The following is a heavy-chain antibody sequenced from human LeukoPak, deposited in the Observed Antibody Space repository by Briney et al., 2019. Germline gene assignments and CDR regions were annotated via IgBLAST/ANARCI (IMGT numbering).Heavy chain of an antibody. D-gene: IGHD1-1*01. CDR2: ISAYNGNT. V-gene: IGHV1-18*01. CDR1: GYTFTSYG. J-gene: IGHJ6*02. Sequence: ASVKVSCKASGYTFTSYGISWVRQAPGQGPEWMGWISAYNGNTNYAQKLQGRVTMTTDTSTSTAYMELRSLRSDDTAVYYCARVGGTNYYYYGMDVWGQGTTVTVSS. CDR3: ARVGGTNYYYYGMDV.